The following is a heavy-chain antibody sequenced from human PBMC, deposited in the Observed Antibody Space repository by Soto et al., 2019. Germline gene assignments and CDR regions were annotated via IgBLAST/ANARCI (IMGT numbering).Heavy chain of an antibody. CDR2: IYYSGST. V-gene: IGHV4-39*01. CDR1: GGSISSSSYY. CDR3: ARRIGSGWFRAYYFDY. J-gene: IGHJ4*02. Sequence: SETLSLTCTVSGGSISSSSYYWGWIRQPPGKGLEWIGSIYYSGSTYYNPSLKSRVTISVDTSKNQFSLKLSSVTAADTAVYYCARRIGSGWFRAYYFDYWGQGTQVTVS. D-gene: IGHD6-19*01.